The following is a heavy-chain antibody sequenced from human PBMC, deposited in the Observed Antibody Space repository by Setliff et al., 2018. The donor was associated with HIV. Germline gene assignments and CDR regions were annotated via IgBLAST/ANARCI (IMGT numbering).Heavy chain of an antibody. CDR2: INPSGGST. D-gene: IGHD3-22*01. CDR3: AKDDRYYYDTSGSPSNWFDP. V-gene: IGHV1-46*01. CDR1: GGTFSSYY. Sequence: ASVKVSCKASGGTFSSYYMHWVRQAPGQGLEWMGIINPSGGSTSYAQNFQGRVTMTRDTSTHTVYMELTSLRSDDTAVYYCAKDDRYYYDTSGSPSNWFDPWGQGTLVTVSS. J-gene: IGHJ5*02.